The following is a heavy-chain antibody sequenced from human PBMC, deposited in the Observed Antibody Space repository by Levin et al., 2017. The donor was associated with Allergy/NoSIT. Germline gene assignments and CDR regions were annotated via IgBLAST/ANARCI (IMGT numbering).Heavy chain of an antibody. Sequence: SLKISCAASGFTFDDYAMHWVRQAPGKGLEWVSGISWNSGSIGYADSVKGRFTISRDNAKNSLYLQMNSLRAEDTALYYCAKGNTYYYGSGSYKDVWGQGTTVTVSS. CDR1: GFTFDDYA. CDR2: ISWNSGSI. V-gene: IGHV3-9*01. D-gene: IGHD3-10*01. CDR3: AKGNTYYYGSGSYKDV. J-gene: IGHJ6*02.